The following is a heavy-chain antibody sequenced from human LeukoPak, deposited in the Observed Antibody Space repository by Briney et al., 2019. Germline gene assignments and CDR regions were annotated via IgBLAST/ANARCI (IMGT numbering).Heavy chain of an antibody. CDR1: GFTFSGYN. Sequence: GGSLRLSCAASGFTFSGYNMNWVRQAPGKGLEWVAFIRSSGSLIYYAESVKGRFTISRDNSRNSLYLQMNTLRVEDTAVYYCARAQDTYNSLYFDYWGQGALVTVPS. CDR3: ARAQDTYNSLYFDY. D-gene: IGHD5-24*01. J-gene: IGHJ4*02. CDR2: IRSSGSLI. V-gene: IGHV3-48*04.